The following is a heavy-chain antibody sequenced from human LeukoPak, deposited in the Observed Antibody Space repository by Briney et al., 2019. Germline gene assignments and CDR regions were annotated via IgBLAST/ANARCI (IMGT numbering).Heavy chain of an antibody. Sequence: PGGSLRLSCAASGFTFSSMNWVRQAPGKGLKWVSSISSSSSYIYYADSVEGRFTISRDNAQNSLYLQMNSLRAEDTAVYYCARERGGDYYYDSSDYWGQGTLVTVSS. J-gene: IGHJ4*02. D-gene: IGHD3-22*01. V-gene: IGHV3-21*01. CDR2: ISSSSSYI. CDR1: GFTFSS. CDR3: ARERGGDYYYDSSDY.